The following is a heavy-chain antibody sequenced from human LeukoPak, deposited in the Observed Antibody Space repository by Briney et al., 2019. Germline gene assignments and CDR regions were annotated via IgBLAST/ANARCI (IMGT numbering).Heavy chain of an antibody. CDR1: GGSISSYY. D-gene: IGHD5-24*01. V-gene: IGHV4-4*07. Sequence: PSETLSLTCTVSGGSISSYYWSWIRQPAGKGLEWIGRIYTSGSTNYNPSLKSRVTISVDTSKNQFSLKLSSVTAADTAVYYCARGEMATIEDAFDIWGQGTMVTVSS. CDR2: IYTSGST. CDR3: ARGEMATIEDAFDI. J-gene: IGHJ3*02.